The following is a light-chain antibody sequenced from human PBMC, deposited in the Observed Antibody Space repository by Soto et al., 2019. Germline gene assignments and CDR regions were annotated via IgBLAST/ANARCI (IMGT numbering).Light chain of an antibody. CDR2: ENN. Sequence: QSALTQPPSVSAAPGQRVTISYSGSTSNIGDNYVSWYQQFPGIAPKLLIYENNKRPSGVPNRFSGSNSGTTATLTITRVEAGDEADYYCQVWDSSSDHYVFGTGTKVTVL. CDR1: TSNIGDNY. J-gene: IGLJ1*01. CDR3: QVWDSSSDHYV. V-gene: IGLV1-51*02.